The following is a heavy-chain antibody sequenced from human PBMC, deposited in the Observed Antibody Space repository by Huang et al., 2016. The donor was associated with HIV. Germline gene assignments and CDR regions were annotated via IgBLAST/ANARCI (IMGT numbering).Heavy chain of an antibody. Sequence: QLQLQESGPGLVKPSETLSLTCTVSGGSIDSSSYYWGWIRQPPGKGLEWIGTIHYRGRTYYNPSLKSRVAVSVDTSKKQFSLTLSAVTAADTAVYYCARPHCGGGGCYPYWGQGTLVTVSS. D-gene: IGHD2-15*01. CDR2: IHYRGRT. CDR3: ARPHCGGGGCYPY. V-gene: IGHV4-39*01. CDR1: GGSIDSSSYY. J-gene: IGHJ4*02.